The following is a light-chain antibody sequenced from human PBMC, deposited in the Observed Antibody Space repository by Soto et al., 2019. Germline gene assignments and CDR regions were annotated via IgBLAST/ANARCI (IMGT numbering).Light chain of an antibody. V-gene: IGKV3-11*01. J-gene: IGKJ5*01. CDR3: QQRNNWPPDIT. CDR1: QTVSTY. Sequence: EIVLTQSPVTLSLSPGDRATLSCRASQTVSTYLAWYQQKPGQAPRLLISDASNRATGIPARFSGSGSGTDFTLTISSLEPEAFAVYYCQQRNNWPPDITFGQGTRLDMK. CDR2: DAS.